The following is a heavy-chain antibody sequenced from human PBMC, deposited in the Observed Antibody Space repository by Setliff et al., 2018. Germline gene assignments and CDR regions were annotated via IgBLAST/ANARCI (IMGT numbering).Heavy chain of an antibody. CDR2: INHRGST. V-gene: IGHV4-34*01. CDR1: GGTFSDYH. CDR3: ARPGRSNYWDSFDY. J-gene: IGHJ4*02. D-gene: IGHD3-10*01. Sequence: SETLSLTCAAYGGTFSDYHWTWIRQSPEKGLEWIGEINHRGSTNYNPSLKSRVTISIDTSKDQFSLKLISMTAADTAVYYCARPGRSNYWDSFDYWGQGILVTVSS.